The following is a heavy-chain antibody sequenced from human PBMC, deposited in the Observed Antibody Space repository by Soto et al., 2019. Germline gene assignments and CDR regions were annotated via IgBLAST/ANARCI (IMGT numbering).Heavy chain of an antibody. CDR2: LYPDERK. J-gene: IGHJ6*03. V-gene: IGHV3-66*01. D-gene: IGHD3-22*01. Sequence: EVQLVESGGGLVQPGGSLRLSCAASGFAVSTNYMSWVRQAPGKGLEWGSILYPDERKYYAAFVKGRFTISRDNSKNTLYLQMNTVRAEATALYYCARGGSSAGYNFYYYMAVWGIGTTVTVSS. CDR1: GFAVSTNY. CDR3: ARGGSSAGYNFYYYMAV.